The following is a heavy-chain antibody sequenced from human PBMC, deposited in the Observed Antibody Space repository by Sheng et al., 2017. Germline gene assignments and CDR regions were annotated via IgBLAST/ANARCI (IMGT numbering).Heavy chain of an antibody. J-gene: IGHJ6*03. CDR1: GGTFGSKA. CDR2: IIPLFGSL. CDR3: ARGGLPYCSSASCLAEDRPNSYHYMDV. D-gene: IGHD2-2*01. V-gene: IGHV1-69*13. Sequence: QVQLVQSGAEVKQPGSSVKVSCKASGGTFGSKAITWVRQAPGQGLEWMGGIIPLFGSLNYAQKFQGRVTITADDSTSTAYMDLSSLRSDDTAVYYCARGGLPYCSSASCLAEDRPNSYHYMDVWDQGP.